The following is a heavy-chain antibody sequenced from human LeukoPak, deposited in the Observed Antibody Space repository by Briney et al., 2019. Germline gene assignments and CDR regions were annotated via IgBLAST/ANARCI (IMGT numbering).Heavy chain of an antibody. CDR3: ARVWGSSWDY. CDR1: GFTFSTYD. V-gene: IGHV3-48*01. CDR2: ISSSGITT. D-gene: IGHD6-13*01. Sequence: PGGSLRLSCAASGFTFSTYDMNWVRQAPGKGLEWISYISSSGITTYYADSVKGRFTISRDNPKNTLYLQMNSLRAEDTAVYYCARVWGSSWDYWGQGTLVTVSS. J-gene: IGHJ4*02.